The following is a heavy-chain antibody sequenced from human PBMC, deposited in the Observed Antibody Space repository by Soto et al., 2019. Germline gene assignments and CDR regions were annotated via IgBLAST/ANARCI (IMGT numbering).Heavy chain of an antibody. Sequence: SETLSLTCTVSGGSISSGGYYWSWIRQHPGKGLEWIGYIYYSGSTYYNPSLKSRVTISVDTSKNQFSLKLSSVTAADTAVYYCARGAGIAARRIDYWGQGTLVTVS. CDR3: ARGAGIAARRIDY. CDR1: GGSISSGGYY. J-gene: IGHJ4*02. D-gene: IGHD6-6*01. V-gene: IGHV4-31*03. CDR2: IYYSGST.